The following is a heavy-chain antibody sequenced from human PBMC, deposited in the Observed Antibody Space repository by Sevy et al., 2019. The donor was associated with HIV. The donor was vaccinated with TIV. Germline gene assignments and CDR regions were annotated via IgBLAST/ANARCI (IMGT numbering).Heavy chain of an antibody. CDR3: ARLNGSGSYYIPGLYYYYGMDV. V-gene: IGHV3-48*02. J-gene: IGHJ6*02. D-gene: IGHD3-10*01. CDR2: ISSSSSTI. Sequence: GGSLRLSCAASGFTFSSYSMNWVRQAPGKGLEWVSYISSSSSTIYYADSVKGRFTISRDNAKNSLYLQMNSLRDEDTAVYYCARLNGSGSYYIPGLYYYYGMDVWGQRTTVTVSS. CDR1: GFTFSSYS.